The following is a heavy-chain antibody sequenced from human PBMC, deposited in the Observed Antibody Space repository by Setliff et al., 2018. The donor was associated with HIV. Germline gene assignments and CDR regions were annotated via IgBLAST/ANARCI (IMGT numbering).Heavy chain of an antibody. Sequence: SETLSLTCSVSGGSIRSHWSWIRQPPGKGLEWVGYIHYSGSTKYNSSLKRRVTMSVDTSKNQFSLKLSSATAADTAIYYCARVDRVESAFDIWGQGAMVTVSS. D-gene: IGHD2-15*01. CDR3: ARVDRVESAFDI. CDR1: GGSIRSH. CDR2: IHYSGST. V-gene: IGHV4-59*11. J-gene: IGHJ3*02.